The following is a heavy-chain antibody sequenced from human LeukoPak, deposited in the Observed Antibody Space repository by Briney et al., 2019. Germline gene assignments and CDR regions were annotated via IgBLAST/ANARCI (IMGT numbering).Heavy chain of an antibody. CDR3: ARDLYYYDSSPIGY. CDR2: ISSSGSTI. Sequence: GGSLRLSCAASGFTFSDYYMSWIRQAPGKGLEWVSYISSSGSTIYYADSAKGRFTISRDNAKNSLYLQMNSLRAEDTAVYYCARDLYYYDSSPIGYWGQGTLVTVSS. D-gene: IGHD3-22*01. V-gene: IGHV3-11*01. CDR1: GFTFSDYY. J-gene: IGHJ4*02.